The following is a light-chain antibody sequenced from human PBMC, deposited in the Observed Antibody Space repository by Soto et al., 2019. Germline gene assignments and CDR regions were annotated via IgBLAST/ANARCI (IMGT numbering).Light chain of an antibody. CDR3: QSYDNSLTDSVV. Sequence: QSVLTQPPSVSGXPXXXXTXSCTXSSXXXXAGYDVNWYQQFPGTAPKLLIYGDSNRPSGVPDRFSGSKSGTSASLAITGLQAEDEADYYCQSYDNSLTDSVVFGGGTKLTVL. J-gene: IGLJ2*01. V-gene: IGLV1-40*01. CDR1: SXXXXAGYD. CDR2: GDS.